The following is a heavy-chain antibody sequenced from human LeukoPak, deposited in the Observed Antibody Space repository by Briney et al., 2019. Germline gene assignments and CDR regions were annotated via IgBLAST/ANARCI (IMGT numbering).Heavy chain of an antibody. V-gene: IGHV6-1*01. Sequence: SQTLSLTCAISGDSVSGNSAAWNWIRQSPSRGLEWLGRTYYRSNWYNDYAVSVKSRITINPDTSKNQFSLQLNSVTPEDTAVYYCAKGGIYYDFWSGYPNWFDPWGQGTLVTVSS. CDR3: AKGGIYYDFWSGYPNWFDP. CDR2: TYYRSNWYN. J-gene: IGHJ5*02. D-gene: IGHD3-3*01. CDR1: GDSVSGNSAA.